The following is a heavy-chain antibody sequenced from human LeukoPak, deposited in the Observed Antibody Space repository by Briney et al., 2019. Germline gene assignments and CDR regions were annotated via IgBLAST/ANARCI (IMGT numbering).Heavy chain of an antibody. CDR2: INHSGST. CDR1: GGSFSGYY. J-gene: IGHJ6*02. Sequence: SETLSLTCAVYGGSFSGYYWSWIRQPPGKGLEWIGEINHSGSTNYNPSLKSRVTISVDKSKNQFSLKLSSVTAADTAVYYCARGSDYYYYGMDAWGQGTTATVSS. CDR3: ARGSDYYYYGMDA. V-gene: IGHV4-34*01.